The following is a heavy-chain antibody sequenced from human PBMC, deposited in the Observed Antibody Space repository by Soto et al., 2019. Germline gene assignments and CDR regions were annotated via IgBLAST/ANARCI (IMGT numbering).Heavy chain of an antibody. Sequence: GGSLRLSCAASRFTISGHAMHWVRQAPGKVLEWLAVISYDGSDKFYVDSVKGRFTISRDNSKNTLYLQMNSLRAEDTAVYYCAKPPGLLFDYWGQGTLVTVSS. J-gene: IGHJ4*02. V-gene: IGHV3-30*18. CDR1: RFTISGHA. CDR2: ISYDGSDK. CDR3: AKPPGLLFDY. D-gene: IGHD3-22*01.